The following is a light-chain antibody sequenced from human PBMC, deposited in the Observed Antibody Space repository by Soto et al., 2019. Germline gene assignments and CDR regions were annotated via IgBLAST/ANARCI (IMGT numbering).Light chain of an antibody. V-gene: IGLV2-23*01. J-gene: IGLJ1*01. Sequence: QSVLTHPASVSRSPGQSITISCPGINRYVGSYNLVSWYQQHPGKAPKLMIFDDSKRPSGVSNRFSGSQSGNTASLTISGLQAEDEADYSCCSYAGSSTYVFGSGTKVTVL. CDR2: DDS. CDR3: CSYAGSSTYV. CDR1: NRYVGSYNL.